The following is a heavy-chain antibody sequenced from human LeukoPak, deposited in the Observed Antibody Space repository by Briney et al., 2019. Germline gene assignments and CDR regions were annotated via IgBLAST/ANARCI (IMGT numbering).Heavy chain of an antibody. V-gene: IGHV3-23*01. D-gene: IGHD2-2*01. CDR2: ISGSGGST. CDR1: GFTFSNDA. Sequence: GGSLRLSCAASGFTFSNDAMTWVRQAPGKGLEWVSAISGSGGSTYYADSVKGRFTVSRDNSKNTLYLQMNSLRAEDTAVYFCAKVVVPAAIVEDAFDIWGQGTMVTVSS. CDR3: AKVVVPAAIVEDAFDI. J-gene: IGHJ3*02.